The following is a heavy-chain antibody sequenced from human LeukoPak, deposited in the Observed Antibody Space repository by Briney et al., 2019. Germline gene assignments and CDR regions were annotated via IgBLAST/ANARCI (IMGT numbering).Heavy chain of an antibody. V-gene: IGHV4-34*01. J-gene: IGHJ3*02. CDR3: ARVGRGYIVLRVYGDAFDI. CDR1: GGSFSGYY. CDR2: INHSGST. Sequence: SETLSLTCAVYGGSFSGYYWSWIRQPPGKGLEWMGEINHSGSTNYNPSLKSRVTISVDTSKNQFSLKLSSVTAADTAVYYCARVGRGYIVLRVYGDAFDIWGQGTMVTVSS. D-gene: IGHD2-8*01.